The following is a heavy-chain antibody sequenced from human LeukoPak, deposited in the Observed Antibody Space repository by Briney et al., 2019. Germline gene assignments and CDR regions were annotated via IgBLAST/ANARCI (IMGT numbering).Heavy chain of an antibody. CDR1: GFTFSNAW. CDR2: IKSKTDGETT. CDR3: TTESAGISK. J-gene: IGHJ4*02. Sequence: PGGSLRLSCAASGFTFSNAWMSWVRQAPGKGLEWVGRIKSKTDGETTDYAALVKGRFTISRDDSKNTLYVQMNSLKTEDTAVYYCTTESAGISKWGQGTLVTVFS. D-gene: IGHD6-13*01. V-gene: IGHV3-15*01.